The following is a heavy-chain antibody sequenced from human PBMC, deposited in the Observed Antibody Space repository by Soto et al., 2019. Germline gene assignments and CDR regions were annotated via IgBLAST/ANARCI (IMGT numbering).Heavy chain of an antibody. CDR3: AREVIGGITIFGVEEYNWFDP. Sequence: GASVKVSCKASGYTFTSYVISWVRQAPGQGLEWMGWISAYNGNTNYAQKLQGRVTMTTDTSTSTAYMELRSLRSDDTAVYYCAREVIGGITIFGVEEYNWFDPWGQGTLVTVSS. J-gene: IGHJ5*02. V-gene: IGHV1-18*01. D-gene: IGHD3-3*01. CDR2: ISAYNGNT. CDR1: GYTFTSYV.